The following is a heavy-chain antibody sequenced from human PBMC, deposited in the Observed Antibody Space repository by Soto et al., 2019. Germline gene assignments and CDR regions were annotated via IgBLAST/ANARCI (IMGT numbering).Heavy chain of an antibody. CDR3: ARVPYSSSWWFWFDP. CDR2: IYTSGST. Sequence: ETLSLTCTVSGGSISSYYWSWIRQPAGKGLEWIGRIYTSGSTNYNPSLKSRVTMSVDTSKNQFSLRLSSVTAADTAVYYCARVPYSSSWWFWFDPWGQGTLVTVSS. J-gene: IGHJ5*02. CDR1: GGSISSYY. V-gene: IGHV4-4*07. D-gene: IGHD6-13*01.